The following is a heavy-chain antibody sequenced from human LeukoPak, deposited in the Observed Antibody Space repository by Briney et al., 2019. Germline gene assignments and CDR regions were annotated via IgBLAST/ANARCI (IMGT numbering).Heavy chain of an antibody. V-gene: IGHV1-18*01. CDR1: GYTFTGYG. D-gene: IGHD2-21*02. CDR2: ISAYNGNT. J-gene: IGHJ4*02. Sequence: ASVKVSCKASGYTFTGYGISWVRQAPGQGLEWMGWISAYNGNTNYAQKLQGRVTMTTDTSTSTAYMELRSLRSDDTAVYYCARGAYCGGDCYSELDYWGQGTLVTVSS. CDR3: ARGAYCGGDCYSELDY.